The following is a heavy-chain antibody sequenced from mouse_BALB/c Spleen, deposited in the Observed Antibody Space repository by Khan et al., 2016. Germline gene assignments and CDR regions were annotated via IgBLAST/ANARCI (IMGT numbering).Heavy chain of an antibody. D-gene: IGHD1-1*01. Sequence: QVQLQQSGAELAKPGASVKMSCKASGYTFTSYWMHWVKQRPGQGLEWIGYINPSTGYTEYNQKFKDKATLTADKSSSTAYMQLSSLTSEDSAVYYCAPRFTMVVASNAMDYWGQGTSVTVSS. CDR1: GYTFTSYW. V-gene: IGHV1-7*01. J-gene: IGHJ4*01. CDR2: INPSTGYT. CDR3: APRFTMVVASNAMDY.